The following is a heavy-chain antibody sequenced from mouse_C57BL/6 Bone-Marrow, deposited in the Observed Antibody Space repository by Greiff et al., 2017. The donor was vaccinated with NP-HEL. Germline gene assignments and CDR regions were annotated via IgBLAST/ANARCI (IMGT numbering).Heavy chain of an antibody. D-gene: IGHD2-3*01. Sequence: QVQLQQPGAELVRPGSSVKLSCKASGYTFTSYWMHWVKQRPIQGLEWIGNIDPSDSETHYNQKFKDKATLTVDKSSSTAYMQLSSLTSEDSAVYYCARGLYDGYYYWYFDVWGTGTTVTVSS. CDR1: GYTFTSYW. CDR2: IDPSDSET. J-gene: IGHJ1*03. CDR3: ARGLYDGYYYWYFDV. V-gene: IGHV1-52*01.